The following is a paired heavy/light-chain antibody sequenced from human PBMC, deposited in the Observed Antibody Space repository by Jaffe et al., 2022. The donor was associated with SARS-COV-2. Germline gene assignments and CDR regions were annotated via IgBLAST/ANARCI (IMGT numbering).Heavy chain of an antibody. V-gene: IGHV7-4-1*02. CDR3: ARDSDSGFWSGYWGLELDY. CDR1: GYTFTSYA. D-gene: IGHD3-3*01. CDR2: INTNTGNP. Sequence: QVQLVQSGSELKKPGASVKVSCKASGYTFTSYAMNWVRQAPGQGLEWMGWINTNTGNPTYAQGFTGRFVFSLDTSVSTAYLQISSLKAEDTAVYYCARDSDSGFWSGYWGLELDYWGQGTLVTVSS. J-gene: IGHJ4*02.
Light chain of an antibody. CDR3: CSYAGSRVV. Sequence: QSALTQPASVSGSPGQSITISCTGTSSDVGSYNLVSWYQQHPGKAPKLMIYEGSKRPSGVSNRFSGSKSGNTASLTISGLQAEDEADYYCCSYAGSRVVFGGGTKLTVL. J-gene: IGLJ2*01. CDR2: EGS. CDR1: SSDVGSYNL. V-gene: IGLV2-23*01.